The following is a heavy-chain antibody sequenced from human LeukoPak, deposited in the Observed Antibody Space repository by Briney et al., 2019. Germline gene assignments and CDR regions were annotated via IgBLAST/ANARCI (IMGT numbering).Heavy chain of an antibody. D-gene: IGHD2-15*01. J-gene: IGHJ4*02. CDR2: INWNGGST. Sequence: GGSLRLSCAASGFTFSSYSMNWVRQAPGKGLEWVSGINWNGGSTGYADSVKGRFTISRDNAKNSLYLQMNSLRAEDTALYYCARAPGGTGDYWGQGTLVTVSS. V-gene: IGHV3-20*04. CDR1: GFTFSSYS. CDR3: ARAPGGTGDY.